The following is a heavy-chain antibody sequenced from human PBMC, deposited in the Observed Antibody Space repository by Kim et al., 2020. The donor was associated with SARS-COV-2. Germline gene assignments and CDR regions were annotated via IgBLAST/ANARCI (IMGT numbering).Heavy chain of an antibody. V-gene: IGHV4-39*01. CDR2: IYYSGST. Sequence: SETLSLTCTVSGGSISSSSYYWGWIRQPPGKGLEWIGSIYYSGSTYYNPSLKSRVTISVDTSKNQFSLKLSSVTAADTAVYYCARHHQEGPHTGKHLVSRYYFDYWGQGTLVTVSS. CDR1: GGSISSSSYY. CDR3: ARHHQEGPHTGKHLVSRYYFDY. D-gene: IGHD6-13*01. J-gene: IGHJ4*02.